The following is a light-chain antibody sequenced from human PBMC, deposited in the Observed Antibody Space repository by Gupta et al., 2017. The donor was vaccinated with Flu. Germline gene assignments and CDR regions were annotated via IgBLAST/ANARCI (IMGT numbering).Light chain of an antibody. V-gene: IGKV3-20*01. Sequence: EIVLTQSPGILSLSPGERATLSCRASQSVGSSYLAWYQQKPDQAPSLLIYGASSRATGIPDRCSGSGSGTDFTLTISRLEPEDFAVYYCQKYGTSPLTFGGGTKVEI. CDR3: QKYGTSPLT. CDR1: QSVGSSY. J-gene: IGKJ4*01. CDR2: GAS.